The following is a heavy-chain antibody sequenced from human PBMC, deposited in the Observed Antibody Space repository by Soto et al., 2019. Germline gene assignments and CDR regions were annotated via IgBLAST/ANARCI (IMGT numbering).Heavy chain of an antibody. D-gene: IGHD3-22*01. Sequence: QVQLVQSGAEVKKPGSSVKVSCKASGGTFSSYAISWVRQAPGQGLEWMGGIIPLFRTANYAQKFQGRVTITADESTSTAYMELRSLRSEDTAVYYCASGPNYYDSSAYSYSFYGFDVWGPGTTVTVFS. CDR2: IIPLFRTA. V-gene: IGHV1-69*12. CDR1: GGTFSSYA. J-gene: IGHJ6*02. CDR3: ASGPNYYDSSAYSYSFYGFDV.